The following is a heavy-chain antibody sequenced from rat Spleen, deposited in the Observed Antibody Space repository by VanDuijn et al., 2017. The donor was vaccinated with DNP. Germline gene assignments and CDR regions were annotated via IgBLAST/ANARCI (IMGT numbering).Heavy chain of an antibody. V-gene: IGHV5-31*01. D-gene: IGHD3-8*01. Sequence: EVQLVESGGGPVQPGRSLKLSCVASGFIFSNYWMTWIRQAPGKGLEWVASISSTGDNTYYSDSVKGRFSLSRDNAKSTLYLQLNILRSEDTATYYCTSNPHVRTAAPFDYWGPGVMVTVSS. J-gene: IGHJ2*01. CDR1: GFIFSNYW. CDR2: ISSTGDNT. CDR3: TSNPHVRTAAPFDY.